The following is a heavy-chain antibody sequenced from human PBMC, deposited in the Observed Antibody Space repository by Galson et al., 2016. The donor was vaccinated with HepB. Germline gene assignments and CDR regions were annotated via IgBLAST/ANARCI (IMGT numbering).Heavy chain of an antibody. CDR1: GGSISTSGYY. D-gene: IGHD3-3*01. V-gene: IGHV4-39*07. CDR2: IYHSGST. J-gene: IGHJ4*02. CDR3: ARVRYDFWSGYPKGPFDY. Sequence: ATLSLTCTVSGGSISTSGYYWGWIRQPPGKGLEWIGSIYHSGSTYYNPSLQSRLTISVDTSKSQFSLKLSSVTAADTAVYYCARVRYDFWSGYPKGPFDYWGQGTLVTVSS.